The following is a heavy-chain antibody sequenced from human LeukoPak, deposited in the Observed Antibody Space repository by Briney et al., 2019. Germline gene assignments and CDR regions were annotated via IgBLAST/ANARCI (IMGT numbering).Heavy chain of an antibody. J-gene: IGHJ6*02. Sequence: SETLSLTCTVSGGSISSSSYYWGWIRQPPGKGLEWIGSIYYSGSTYYNPSLKSRVTISVDTSKNQFSLKLSSVTAADTAVYYCARQWGPSGDPDLYYYYYYGMDVWGQGTTVTVSS. CDR1: GGSISSSSYY. D-gene: IGHD3-16*01. CDR3: ARQWGPSGDPDLYYYYYYGMDV. CDR2: IYYSGST. V-gene: IGHV4-39*01.